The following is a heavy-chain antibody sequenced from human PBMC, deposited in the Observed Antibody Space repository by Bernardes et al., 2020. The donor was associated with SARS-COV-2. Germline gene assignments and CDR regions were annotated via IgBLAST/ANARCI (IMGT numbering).Heavy chain of an antibody. D-gene: IGHD3-10*01. CDR1: GFTFSSYA. CDR3: ARYYYGSGSYYEDGAFDI. J-gene: IGHJ3*02. Sequence: GWSLRLSCAASGFTFSSYAMHWVRQAPGKGLEWVAVISYDGSNKYYADSVKGRFTISRDNSKNTLYLQMNSLRAEDTAVYYCARYYYGSGSYYEDGAFDIWGQGTMVTVSS. CDR2: ISYDGSNK. V-gene: IGHV3-30-3*01.